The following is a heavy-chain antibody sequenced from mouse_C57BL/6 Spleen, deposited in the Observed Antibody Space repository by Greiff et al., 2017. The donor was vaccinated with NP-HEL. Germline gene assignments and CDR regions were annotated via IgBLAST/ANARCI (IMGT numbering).Heavy chain of an antibody. Sequence: VQLQQPGAELVMPGASVKLSCKASGYTFTSYWMHWVKQRPGQGLEWIGEIDPSDSYTNYNQKFKGKSTLTVDKSSSTAYMQLSSLTSEDSAVYYCAILWSGFAYWGQGTLVTVSA. CDR1: GYTFTSYW. D-gene: IGHD1-1*02. J-gene: IGHJ3*01. V-gene: IGHV1-69*01. CDR2: IDPSDSYT. CDR3: AILWSGFAY.